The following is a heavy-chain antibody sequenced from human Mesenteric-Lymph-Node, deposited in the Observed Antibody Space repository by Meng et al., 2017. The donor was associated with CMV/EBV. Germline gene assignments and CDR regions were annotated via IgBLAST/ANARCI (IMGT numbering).Heavy chain of an antibody. CDR2: IYYTGRT. Sequence: SETLSLTCTVSGGSISTYYWNWIRQPPGKGLEWIGYIYYTGRTNYNSSLKSRVTISLDTSKNQFSLKLSSVTAADRAVYYCARDSCTNGVCLGAFDIWGQGTVVTVSS. V-gene: IGHV4-59*01. D-gene: IGHD2-8*01. CDR3: ARDSCTNGVCLGAFDI. CDR1: GGSISTYY. J-gene: IGHJ3*02.